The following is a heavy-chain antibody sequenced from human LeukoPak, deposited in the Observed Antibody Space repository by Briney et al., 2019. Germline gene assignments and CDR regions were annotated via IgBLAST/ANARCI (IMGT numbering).Heavy chain of an antibody. CDR2: IRYDGSNK. V-gene: IGHV3-30*02. CDR1: GFTFSSYG. CDR3: AKAGTYCSSTSCSFDY. J-gene: IGHJ4*02. D-gene: IGHD2-2*01. Sequence: PGGSLSLSCAASGFTFSSYGMHWVRQAPGKGLEWVAFIRYDGSNKYYADSVKGRFTISRDNSKNTLYLQMNSLRAEDTAVYYCAKAGTYCSSTSCSFDYWGQGTLVTVSS.